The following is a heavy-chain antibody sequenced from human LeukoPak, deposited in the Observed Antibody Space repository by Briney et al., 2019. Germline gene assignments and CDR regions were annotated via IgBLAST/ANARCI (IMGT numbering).Heavy chain of an antibody. Sequence: PGGSLRLSCAASGFTFSNAWMSWVRQAPGKGLEWVGRIKSKTDGGTTDYAAPVKGRFTISRDDSKNTLYLQMNSLKTEDTAVYYCTITGSHSSSWYPYAFDIWGQGTMVTVSS. CDR3: TITGSHSSSWYPYAFDI. V-gene: IGHV3-15*01. D-gene: IGHD6-13*01. CDR1: GFTFSNAW. CDR2: IKSKTDGGTT. J-gene: IGHJ3*02.